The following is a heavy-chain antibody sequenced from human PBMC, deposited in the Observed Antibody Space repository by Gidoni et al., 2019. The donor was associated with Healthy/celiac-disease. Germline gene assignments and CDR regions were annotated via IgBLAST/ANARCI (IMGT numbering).Heavy chain of an antibody. D-gene: IGHD5-12*01. V-gene: IGHV1-69*01. CDR1: GGTFSSYA. Sequence: QVQLVQSGAEVKKPGSSVKVSCKASGGTFSSYAISWVRQAPGQGLEWMGGIIPIFGTANYAQKFQGRVTITADESTSTAYMELSSLRSEDTAVYYCARDKKNGYNWGMPNAFDIWGQGTMVTVSS. J-gene: IGHJ3*02. CDR2: IIPIFGTA. CDR3: ARDKKNGYNWGMPNAFDI.